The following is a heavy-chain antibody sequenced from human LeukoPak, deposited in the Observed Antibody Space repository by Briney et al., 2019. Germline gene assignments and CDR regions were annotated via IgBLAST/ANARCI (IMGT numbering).Heavy chain of an antibody. Sequence: GASVKVSCKASGYTFTSYDINWVRQATGQGLEWMGWMNPNSGNTGYAQEFQGRVTITRNTSISTAYMELSSLRSEDTAVYYCARAIGPERLGKRITIFGVVTLNYYYYMDVWGKGTTVTVSS. V-gene: IGHV1-8*01. D-gene: IGHD3-3*01. CDR2: MNPNSGNT. J-gene: IGHJ6*03. CDR3: ARAIGPERLGKRITIFGVVTLNYYYYMDV. CDR1: GYTFTSYD.